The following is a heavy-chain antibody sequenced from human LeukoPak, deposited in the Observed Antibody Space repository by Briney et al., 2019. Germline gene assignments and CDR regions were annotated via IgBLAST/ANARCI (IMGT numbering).Heavy chain of an antibody. V-gene: IGHV3-11*06. Sequence: GGSLRLSCAASGFAFSDYYMSWIRQAPGKELEWVSYISSSSSYTNYADSVKGRFTISRDNAKNSLYLQMNSLRAEDTAVYYCARDLTGYYPTFAFDIWGQGTMVTVSS. CDR2: ISSSSSYT. CDR3: ARDLTGYYPTFAFDI. D-gene: IGHD3-9*01. CDR1: GFAFSDYY. J-gene: IGHJ3*02.